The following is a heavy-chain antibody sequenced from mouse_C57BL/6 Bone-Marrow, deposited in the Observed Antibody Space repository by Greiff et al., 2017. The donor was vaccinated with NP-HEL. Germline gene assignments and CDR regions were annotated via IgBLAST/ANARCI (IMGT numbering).Heavy chain of an antibody. CDR3: TGYYGSSYWYFDV. CDR2: IYPGNSDT. Sequence: EVQGVESGTVLARPGASVKMSCKTSGYTFTSYWMHWVKQRPGQGLEWIGAIYPGNSDTSYNQKFKGKAKLTAVTSASTAYMELSSLTNEDSAVYYCTGYYGSSYWYFDVWGTGTTVTVSS. V-gene: IGHV1-5*01. J-gene: IGHJ1*03. CDR1: GYTFTSYW. D-gene: IGHD1-1*01.